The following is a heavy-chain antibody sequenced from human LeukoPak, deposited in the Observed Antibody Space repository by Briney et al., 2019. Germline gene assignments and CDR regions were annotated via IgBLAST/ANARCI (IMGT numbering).Heavy chain of an antibody. CDR2: ISYDGSNK. J-gene: IGHJ4*02. V-gene: IGHV3-30*03. D-gene: IGHD6-19*01. CDR3: ARERSGWYVRY. CDR1: GFTFSSYG. Sequence: GGSLRLSCAASGFTFSSYGMHWVRQAPGKGLEWVAVISYDGSNKYYADSVKGRFTISRDNSKNTLYLQMNSLRAEDTAVYYCARERSGWYVRYWGQGTLVTVSS.